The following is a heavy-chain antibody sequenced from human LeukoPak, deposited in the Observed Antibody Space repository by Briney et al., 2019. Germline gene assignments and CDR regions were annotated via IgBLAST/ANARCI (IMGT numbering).Heavy chain of an antibody. Sequence: KASETLSLTCSVSGGSISNYYWSWIRQPPGKGLEWIGYVHSSGSTNYNPSLKSRLIISVDTSENQLSLRVISVTADDTAVYYCARLTAVPIENYANNHHFVGVWGKGTTVTVSS. J-gene: IGHJ6*04. V-gene: IGHV4-4*09. CDR3: ARLTAVPIENYANNHHFVGV. CDR2: VHSSGST. D-gene: IGHD1-14*01. CDR1: GGSISNYY.